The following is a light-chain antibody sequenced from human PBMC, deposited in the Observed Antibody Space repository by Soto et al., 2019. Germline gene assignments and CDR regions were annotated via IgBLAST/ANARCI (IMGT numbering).Light chain of an antibody. V-gene: IGLV2-14*01. J-gene: IGLJ1*01. CDR1: SSDFGGYNY. CDR3: SSYTSSSNPDV. Sequence: QSVLTQPASLSGSPGQSITISCTGTSSDFGGYNYVSWYQQHPGKAPKLMIYDVSNRPSGVSNRFSGSKSGNTASLTISGLQAEDEADYYCSSYTSSSNPDVFGTGTKVTVL. CDR2: DVS.